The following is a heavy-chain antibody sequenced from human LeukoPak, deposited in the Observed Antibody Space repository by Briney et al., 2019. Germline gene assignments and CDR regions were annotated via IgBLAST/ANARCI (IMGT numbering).Heavy chain of an antibody. CDR2: IYSGGST. CDR3: AREDSSSWYLSNYYGMDV. J-gene: IGHJ6*02. Sequence: QAGGSLRLPCAASGFTVSSNYMSWVRQAPGKGLEWVSVIYSGGSTYYADSVKGRFTISRDNSKNTLYLQMNSLRAEDTAVYYCAREDSSSWYLSNYYGMDVWGQGTTVTVSS. CDR1: GFTVSSNY. V-gene: IGHV3-66*01. D-gene: IGHD6-13*01.